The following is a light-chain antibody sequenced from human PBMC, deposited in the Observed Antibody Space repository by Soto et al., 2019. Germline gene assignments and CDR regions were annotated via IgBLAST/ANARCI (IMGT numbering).Light chain of an antibody. CDR1: QSVSSN. J-gene: IGKJ2*02. Sequence: EIVMTQSPATLSVSPGERATLSCRASQSVSSNLAWYQQKPGQAPRLLLYGASTRATGIPARLSGSGSGTEFTLTISSLQSEDFAVYYCQQYNNWPPCTFGQGTKVDIK. CDR3: QQYNNWPPCT. CDR2: GAS. V-gene: IGKV3-15*01.